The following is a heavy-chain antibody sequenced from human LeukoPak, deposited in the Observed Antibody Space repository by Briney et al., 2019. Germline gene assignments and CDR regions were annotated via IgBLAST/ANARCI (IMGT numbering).Heavy chain of an antibody. J-gene: IGHJ4*02. CDR1: GFTFSSYA. D-gene: IGHD3-10*01. CDR2: ISGSGDST. Sequence: GGSLRLSCAASGFTFSSYAMSWVRQAPGKGLEWVSSISGSGDSTYYADSVKGRFTISRDNSVNTLYLQMNSLRAEDTAVYYCAKSSPKTMVRGANDYWGQGTLVTVSS. V-gene: IGHV3-23*01. CDR3: AKSSPKTMVRGANDY.